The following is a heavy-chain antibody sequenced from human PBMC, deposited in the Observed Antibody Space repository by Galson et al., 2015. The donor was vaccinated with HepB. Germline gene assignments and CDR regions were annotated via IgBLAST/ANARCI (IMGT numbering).Heavy chain of an antibody. CDR3: TISYGDYAGDAFDI. Sequence: SLRLSCAASGFTFSGSAMHWVRQATGKGLEWVGRIRSKANSYATAYAASVKGRFTISRDDSKNTAYLQMNSLKTEDTAVYYCTISYGDYAGDAFDIWGQGTMVTVSS. D-gene: IGHD4-17*01. J-gene: IGHJ3*02. CDR1: GFTFSGSA. CDR2: IRSKANSYAT. V-gene: IGHV3-73*01.